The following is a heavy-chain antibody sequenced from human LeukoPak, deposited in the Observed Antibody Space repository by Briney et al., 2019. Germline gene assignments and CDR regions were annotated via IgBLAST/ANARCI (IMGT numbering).Heavy chain of an antibody. CDR2: ISSSSII. D-gene: IGHD6-19*01. V-gene: IGHV3-48*01. CDR3: AKTRSSSGWTGTFDY. J-gene: IGHJ4*02. CDR1: GFTFSSYS. Sequence: PGGSLRLSCAASGFTFSSYSMNWVRQAPGKGLEWVSYISSSSIIYYVDSVKGRFTISRDSAKNSLYLQMNSLRAEDTAVSYCAKTRSSSGWTGTFDYWGQGTLVTVSS.